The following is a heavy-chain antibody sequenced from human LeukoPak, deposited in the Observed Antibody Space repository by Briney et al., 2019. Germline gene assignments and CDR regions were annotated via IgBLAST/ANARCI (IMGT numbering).Heavy chain of an antibody. CDR1: AFTFSSYE. D-gene: IGHD6-6*01. V-gene: IGHV3-48*03. Sequence: GGSLRLSCAASAFTFSSYEMSWVRQAPGKGLEWVSYISSSGSKIYYADSVKGRFPISRDNAKNSLYLQMNSLRAEDTALYYCASYSTSSRAGFDYWGQGTLVTVSS. J-gene: IGHJ4*02. CDR3: ASYSTSSRAGFDY. CDR2: ISSSGSKI.